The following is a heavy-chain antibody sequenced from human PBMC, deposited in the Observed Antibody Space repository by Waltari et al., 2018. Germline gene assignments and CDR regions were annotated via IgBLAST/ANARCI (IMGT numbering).Heavy chain of an antibody. CDR3: ARDLNDYIWGIFPYAFDI. J-gene: IGHJ3*02. Sequence: VQLQQWGAGLLKPSETLSLTCAVYGGSFSGYYWSWIRQPPGKGLEWIGEINHSGSTNYNPSLKSRVTISVDTSKNQFSLKLSSVTAADTAVYYCARDLNDYIWGIFPYAFDIWGQGTMVTVSS. CDR1: GGSFSGYY. CDR2: INHSGST. V-gene: IGHV4-34*01. D-gene: IGHD3-16*01.